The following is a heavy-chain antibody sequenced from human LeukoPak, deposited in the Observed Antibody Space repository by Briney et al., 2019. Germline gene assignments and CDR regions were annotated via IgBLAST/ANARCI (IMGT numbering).Heavy chain of an antibody. J-gene: IGHJ4*02. CDR2: IYYSGST. CDR3: ARDLGYSSGWYPGRESFFDY. V-gene: IGHV4-61*01. D-gene: IGHD6-19*01. Sequence: SETLSLTCTVSGGSVSSGSYYWSWIRQPPGKGLEWIGYIYYSGSTNYNPSLKGRVTISVDTSKNQFSLKLSSVTAADTAVYYCARDLGYSSGWYPGRESFFDYWGQGTLVTVSS. CDR1: GGSVSSGSYY.